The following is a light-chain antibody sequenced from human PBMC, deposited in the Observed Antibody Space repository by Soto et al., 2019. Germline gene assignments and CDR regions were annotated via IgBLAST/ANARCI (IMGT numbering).Light chain of an antibody. CDR2: DVS. J-gene: IGLJ1*01. V-gene: IGLV2-11*01. Sequence: QSVLTQPRSVSGSPGQSVTLSCTGTSSDVGAYNYVPWYQQHPGQVPKLIIYDVSKWPSGVPDRFSGSKSGNTASLTISGLQAEDEADYYCCSYAGSYSFVFGSGTKVTVL. CDR1: SSDVGAYNY. CDR3: CSYAGSYSFV.